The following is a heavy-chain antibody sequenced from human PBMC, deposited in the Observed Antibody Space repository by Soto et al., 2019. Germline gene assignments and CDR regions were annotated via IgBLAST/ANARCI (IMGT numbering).Heavy chain of an antibody. CDR1: GGSITSGAYY. D-gene: IGHD3-3*01. Sequence: QVQLQESGPGLVKPSQTLSLTCTVSGGSITSGAYYWSWIRQHPGQGLEWIGYIYHNGNTYYNPSLKSLLSLSLDTSKNQFSLKLSSVTAADTAVYYCARGITIFGVVYFDYWGQGTLVTVSS. CDR2: IYHNGNT. V-gene: IGHV4-31*01. CDR3: ARGITIFGVVYFDY. J-gene: IGHJ4*02.